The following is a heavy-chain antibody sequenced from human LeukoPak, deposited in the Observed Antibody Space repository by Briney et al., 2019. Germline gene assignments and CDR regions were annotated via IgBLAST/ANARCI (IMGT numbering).Heavy chain of an antibody. Sequence: SETLSLTCTVSGGSISSYYWSWVRQPAGKGLEWIGRIYSSGNTNYNPSLKSRITMSADTSKNQVSLKLASVTAADTAVYYCARDEGYYYGQGDWFDPWGQGTLVTVSS. CDR1: GGSISSYY. D-gene: IGHD5-18*01. CDR2: IYSSGNT. V-gene: IGHV4-4*07. CDR3: ARDEGYYYGQGDWFDP. J-gene: IGHJ5*02.